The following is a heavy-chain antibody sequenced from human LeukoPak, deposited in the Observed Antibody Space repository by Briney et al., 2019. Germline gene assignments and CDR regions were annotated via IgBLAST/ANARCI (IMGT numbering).Heavy chain of an antibody. D-gene: IGHD3-10*01. CDR2: INPNSGGT. J-gene: IGHJ5*02. Sequence: GASVKVSCKASGYTFTGYYMHWVRQAPGQGLEWMGWINPNSGGTNYAQNFQGRVTMTRDTSISTAYMELSRLRSDDTAVYYCARVPGRGVIINWFDPWGQGTLVTVSS. V-gene: IGHV1-2*02. CDR1: GYTFTGYY. CDR3: ARVPGRGVIINWFDP.